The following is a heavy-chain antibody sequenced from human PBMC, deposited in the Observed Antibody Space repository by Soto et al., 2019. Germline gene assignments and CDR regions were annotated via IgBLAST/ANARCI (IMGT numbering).Heavy chain of an antibody. CDR1: GDSISSSGYY. J-gene: IGHJ4*02. Sequence: QLQLQESGPGLVKPSETLSLTCTVSGDSISSSGYYWDWIRQPPGKGLEWIGNIYYSGTTHYNPSLKSRVTISVDTSRNQFSLKLSSVTAADTAVYYCARHRGMTTVIRHLDYWGQGILVTVSS. CDR2: IYYSGTT. D-gene: IGHD4-17*01. V-gene: IGHV4-39*01. CDR3: ARHRGMTTVIRHLDY.